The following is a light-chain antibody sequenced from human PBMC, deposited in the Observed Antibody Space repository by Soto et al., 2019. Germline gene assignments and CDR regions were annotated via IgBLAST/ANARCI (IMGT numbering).Light chain of an antibody. J-gene: IGKJ2*01. CDR3: QQYNNWLMYT. V-gene: IGKV3-15*01. CDR1: QSVSSN. Sequence: IVMTQSPATLSVSPGERATLSCRASQSVSSNLAWYQQKPGQAPRLLIYGASTRATGIPARFSGSGSGTDFTLTISSLQSEDFAVYYCQQYNNWLMYTFGQGTKLEIK. CDR2: GAS.